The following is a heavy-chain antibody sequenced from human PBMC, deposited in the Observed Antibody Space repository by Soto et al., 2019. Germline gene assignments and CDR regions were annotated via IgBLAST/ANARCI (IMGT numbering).Heavy chain of an antibody. J-gene: IGHJ6*03. CDR3: ARAHRYSYGYYYYYYMDV. CDR2: INHSGST. Sequence: NPSETLSLTCAVYVGSFSGYYWSWIRQPPGKGLEWIGEINHSGSTNYNPSLKSRVTISVDTPKNQFSLKLSSVTAADTAVYYCARAHRYSYGYYYYYYMDVWGKGTTVTVSS. V-gene: IGHV4-34*01. CDR1: VGSFSGYY. D-gene: IGHD5-18*01.